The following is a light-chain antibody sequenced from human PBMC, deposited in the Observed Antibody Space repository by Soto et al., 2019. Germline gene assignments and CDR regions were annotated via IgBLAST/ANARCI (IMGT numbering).Light chain of an antibody. CDR3: SSYTSSSTWV. CDR1: TSDVGGYNY. CDR2: EVN. Sequence: QSVLTQPASVSGCPGQSITISCTGTTSDVGGYNYVSWYQQHPGKAPKLMIYEVNNRPSGVSNRFSGSKSGNTASLTISGLQAEDEADYYCSSYTSSSTWVFGGGTKLTVL. J-gene: IGLJ3*02. V-gene: IGLV2-14*01.